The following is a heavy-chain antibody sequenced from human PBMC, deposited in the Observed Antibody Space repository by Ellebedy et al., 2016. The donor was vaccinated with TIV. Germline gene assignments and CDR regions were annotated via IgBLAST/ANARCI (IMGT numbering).Heavy chain of an antibody. CDR2: LDPEDGET. CDR3: ARAYLQGVRGVRSSFEF. D-gene: IGHD3-10*01. CDR1: GYTLTELS. J-gene: IGHJ4*02. Sequence: AASVKVSCKVFGYTLTELSMHWVRQAPGKGLEWMGGLDPEDGETIYAQKFQGRVTMTEDTSTDTAYMELSSLRSEDTAVYYCARAYLQGVRGVRSSFEFWGQGTLVTVSS. V-gene: IGHV1-24*01.